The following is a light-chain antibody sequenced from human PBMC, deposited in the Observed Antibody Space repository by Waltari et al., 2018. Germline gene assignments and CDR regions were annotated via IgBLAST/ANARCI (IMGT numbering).Light chain of an antibody. J-gene: IGKJ1*01. V-gene: IGKV3-20*01. Sequence: EIVLTQSPGTLSLSPGEGATLSCRASESVSNTYLAWYQQKPGRPPRLLIYDASTRAAGIPDRFSGSGSGTDFTLTSSRLEPEDFAVYYCQQYAGYRTFGQGTKVELK. CDR2: DAS. CDR1: ESVSNTY. CDR3: QQYAGYRT.